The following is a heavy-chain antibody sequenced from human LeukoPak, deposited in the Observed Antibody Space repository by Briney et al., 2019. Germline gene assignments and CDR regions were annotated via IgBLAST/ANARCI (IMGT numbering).Heavy chain of an antibody. J-gene: IGHJ4*02. Sequence: GGSLRLSCAASGFTFSSYGMHWVRQAPGKGLEWVAVISYDGSNKYYADSVKGRFTISRDNSKNTLYLQMNSLRAEDTAVYYCARDRLTWIQLWTTADYWGQGTLVTVSS. CDR3: ARDRLTWIQLWTTADY. V-gene: IGHV3-30*03. CDR2: ISYDGSNK. D-gene: IGHD5-18*01. CDR1: GFTFSSYG.